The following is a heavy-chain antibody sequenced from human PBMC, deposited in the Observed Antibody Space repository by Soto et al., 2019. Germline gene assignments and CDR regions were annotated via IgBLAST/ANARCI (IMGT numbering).Heavy chain of an antibody. J-gene: IGHJ3*02. CDR2: ISNNGRDI. D-gene: IGHD1-26*01. V-gene: IGHV3-30*03. CDR3: ARGLATYLHLGAFDI. Sequence: HPGGSMRLSCGASGFTVRTYGVHWVRQAPGKGLEWVAVISNNGRDIYYADSVKGRFAISRDNSRNMLFLQMNSLRAEDTAVYYCARGLATYLHLGAFDIWGQGTMVTVSS. CDR1: GFTVRTYG.